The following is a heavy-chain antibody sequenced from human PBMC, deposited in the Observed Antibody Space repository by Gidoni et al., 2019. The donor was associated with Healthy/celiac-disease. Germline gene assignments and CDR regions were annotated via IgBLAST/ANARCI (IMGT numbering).Heavy chain of an antibody. CDR1: GYSFTSYW. CDR3: ARHGLGWSSVYWFDP. D-gene: IGHD6-19*01. V-gene: IGHV5-10-1*03. Sequence: EVQLVQSGAEVKKPGESLRISCKVSGYSFTSYWISWVRQMPGKGLEWMGRIDPSESYTNYSPSFQGHVTISADKSISTAYLQWSSLKASDTAMYYCARHGLGWSSVYWFDPWGQGTLVTVSS. CDR2: IDPSESYT. J-gene: IGHJ5*02.